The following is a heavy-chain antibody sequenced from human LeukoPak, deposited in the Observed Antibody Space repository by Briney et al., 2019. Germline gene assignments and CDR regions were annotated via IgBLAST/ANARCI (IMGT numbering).Heavy chain of an antibody. CDR3: AKGPGSYVHYYYYMDV. CDR2: ISRSGSTK. D-gene: IGHD1-26*01. Sequence: GGSLRLSCAASGFTFSDYNMRWIRQAPGKGLEWVSSISRSGSTKYYADSVKGRFTISRDNAKNSLFLQMNSLRAEDTAVYYCAKGPGSYVHYYYYMDVWGKGTTVTVSS. J-gene: IGHJ6*03. V-gene: IGHV3-11*01. CDR1: GFTFSDYN.